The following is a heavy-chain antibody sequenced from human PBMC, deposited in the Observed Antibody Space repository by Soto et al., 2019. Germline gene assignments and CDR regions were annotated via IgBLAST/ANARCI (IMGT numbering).Heavy chain of an antibody. CDR3: AREGRADYDFWSGYSPEDYYYGMDV. V-gene: IGHV1-3*01. D-gene: IGHD3-3*01. J-gene: IGHJ6*02. CDR2: INAGNGNT. CDR1: GYTFTSYA. Sequence: ASVKVSCKASGYTFTSYAMHWVRQAPGQRLEWMGWINAGNGNTKYSQKFQGRVTITRDTSASTAYMELSSLGSEDTAVYYCAREGRADYDFWSGYSPEDYYYGMDVWGQGTTVTVSS.